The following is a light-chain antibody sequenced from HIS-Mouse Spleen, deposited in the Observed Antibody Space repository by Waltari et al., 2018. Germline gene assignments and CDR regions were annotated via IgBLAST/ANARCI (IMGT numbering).Light chain of an antibody. CDR1: NIGSKS. CDR2: DDG. Sequence: SYVLTQPPSVSVAPGQTARITCGGNNIGSKSVHWYQQKPGQAPVLVGYDDGDRPSGITGRLSGSNSGNPATLTISRVEAGDEADYYCQVWDSSSDRVFGTGTKVTVL. V-gene: IGLV3-21*02. J-gene: IGLJ1*01. CDR3: QVWDSSSDRV.